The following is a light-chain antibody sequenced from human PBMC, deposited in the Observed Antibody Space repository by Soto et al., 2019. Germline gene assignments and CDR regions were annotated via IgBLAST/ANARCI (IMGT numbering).Light chain of an antibody. Sequence: EIVMTQSPATLSLSPGERVTLSCRASDSLSTYLAWYQQNPGQAPSLLIYGASTKATGIPARFSRSWSATDFTLTIISLQSDDFAGYYCQSYNVWPFTFGQGIMLE. CDR3: QSYNVWPFT. CDR2: GAS. CDR1: DSLSTY. V-gene: IGKV3-15*01. J-gene: IGKJ2*01.